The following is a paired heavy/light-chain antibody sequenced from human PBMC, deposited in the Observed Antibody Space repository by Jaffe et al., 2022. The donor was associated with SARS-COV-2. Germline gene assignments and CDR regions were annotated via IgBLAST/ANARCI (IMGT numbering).Heavy chain of an antibody. CDR1: GFTFHDYG. V-gene: IGHV3-20*01. J-gene: IGHJ5*02. CDR2: ISWNGGSP. Sequence: EVRLVESGGGVVRPGGSLRLSCAASGFTFHDYGMTWVRQAPGKGLEWVSAISWNGGSPGYVDSVKGRFTISRDNAKNSLYLQMNSLRAEDTALYHCVRGGGYNHLDQWGQGTLVTVSS. D-gene: IGHD5-12*01. CDR3: VRGGGYNHLDQ.
Light chain of an antibody. CDR3: QQYSYYPWT. CDR1: QSTSTW. Sequence: DIQMTQSPSTLSAFVGDRVTITCRASQSTSTWLAWYQQKPGKAPKLLIYKASNLESGVPSRFSGSGSGTEFTLTISSLQPDDFATYYCQQYSYYPWTFGQGTKVEIK. V-gene: IGKV1-5*03. J-gene: IGKJ1*01. CDR2: KAS.